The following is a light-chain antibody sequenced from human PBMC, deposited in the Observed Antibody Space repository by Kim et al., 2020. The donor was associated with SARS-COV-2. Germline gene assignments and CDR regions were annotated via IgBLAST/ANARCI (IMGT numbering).Light chain of an antibody. Sequence: DVVMTQSPLSLPVTLGQPASISCRSSQSLVHSDGNTYLNWFQQRPGQSPRRLIYKVSKRDSGVPDRFSGSGSGTDFTLKISRVEAEDVGIYYCMQGTHWPLTFGQGTKVDIK. V-gene: IGKV2-30*02. CDR2: KVS. J-gene: IGKJ1*01. CDR1: QSLVHSDGNTY. CDR3: MQGTHWPLT.